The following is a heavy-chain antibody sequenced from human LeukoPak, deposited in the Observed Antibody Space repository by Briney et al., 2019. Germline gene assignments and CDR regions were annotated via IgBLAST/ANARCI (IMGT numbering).Heavy chain of an antibody. Sequence: ASVKVSCKASGYTFTGYYMHWVRQAPGQGLEWMGRINPNSGGTNYAQKFQGRVTMTRDTSISTAYMELSRLRSDDTAVYYCARGEIVGATKLKIMPDYWGQGTLSPSPQ. CDR3: ARGEIVGATKLKIMPDY. V-gene: IGHV1-2*06. D-gene: IGHD1-26*01. CDR1: GYTFTGYY. CDR2: INPNSGGT. J-gene: IGHJ4*02.